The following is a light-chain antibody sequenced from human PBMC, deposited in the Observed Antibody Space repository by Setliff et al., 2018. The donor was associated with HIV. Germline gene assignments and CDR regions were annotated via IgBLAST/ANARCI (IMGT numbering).Light chain of an antibody. J-gene: IGLJ1*01. CDR1: FSNIGRNT. CDR2: ANF. CDR3: AAWDDSLNAYV. V-gene: IGLV1-44*01. Sequence: QSVLTQPPSASGTPGQRVTISCSGSFSNIGRNTVNWYHQLPGTAPKLLIFANFQRPSGVPDRFSGSKSGTSASLAISVLQSEDESDYFCAAWDDSLNAYVFGTGTKVTVL.